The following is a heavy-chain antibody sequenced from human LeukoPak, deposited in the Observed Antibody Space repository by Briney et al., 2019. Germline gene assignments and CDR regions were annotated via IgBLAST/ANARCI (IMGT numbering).Heavy chain of an antibody. V-gene: IGHV3-9*01. CDR3: AKIRGNYFDY. CDR2: ISWNSGSI. Sequence: GGSLRLSCAASGFTFDDYAMPWVRQAPGKGLEWVSGISWNSGSIGYADSVRGRFTISRDNAKNSLYLQMNSLRAEDTALYYCAKIRGNYFDYWGQGTLVTVSS. J-gene: IGHJ4*02. CDR1: GFTFDDYA.